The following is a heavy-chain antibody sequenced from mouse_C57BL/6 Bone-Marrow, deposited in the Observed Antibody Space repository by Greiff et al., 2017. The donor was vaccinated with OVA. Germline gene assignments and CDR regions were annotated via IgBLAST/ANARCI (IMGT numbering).Heavy chain of an antibody. V-gene: IGHV1-69*01. Sequence: VQLQQPGAELVMPGASVKLSCKASGYTFTSYWMHWVKQRPGQGLEWIGEIDPSDSYTNYNQKFKGKSTLTVDKSSSTAYMQLSSLTSEDSAVYYCASTVVEGYFDYWGQGTTLTVSS. J-gene: IGHJ2*01. CDR3: ASTVVEGYFDY. D-gene: IGHD1-1*01. CDR2: IDPSDSYT. CDR1: GYTFTSYW.